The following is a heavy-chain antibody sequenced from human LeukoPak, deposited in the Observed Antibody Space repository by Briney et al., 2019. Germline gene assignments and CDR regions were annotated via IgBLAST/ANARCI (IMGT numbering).Heavy chain of an antibody. CDR2: ISAYNGNT. Sequence: ASVKVSCKASGYTFTSYGISWVRQAPGQGLEWMGWISAYNGNTNYAQKLQGRVTMTRDTSTSTVYMELSSLRSEDTAVYYCARTPEDEDAFDIWGQGTMVTVSS. J-gene: IGHJ3*02. CDR1: GYTFTSYG. CDR3: ARTPEDEDAFDI. V-gene: IGHV1-18*01.